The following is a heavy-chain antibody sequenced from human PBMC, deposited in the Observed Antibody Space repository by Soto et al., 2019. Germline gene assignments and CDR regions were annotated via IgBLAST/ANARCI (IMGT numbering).Heavy chain of an antibody. D-gene: IGHD4-17*01. V-gene: IGHV4-31*03. CDR1: GGSISSGGYY. Sequence: QVQLQESGPGLVKPSQTLSLTCTVSGGSISSGGYYWSWIRQHPGKGLEWIGYIYYSGSTYYNPSLKSRVTISVDTSKNQFSLKLSSVTAADTAVYYCARDADGVTTHDAFDIWGQGTMVTVSS. CDR2: IYYSGST. CDR3: ARDADGVTTHDAFDI. J-gene: IGHJ3*02.